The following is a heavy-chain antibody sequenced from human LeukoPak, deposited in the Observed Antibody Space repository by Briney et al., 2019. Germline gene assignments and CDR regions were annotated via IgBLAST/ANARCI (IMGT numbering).Heavy chain of an antibody. CDR1: GFTFSSYG. Sequence: GSLRLSCAASGFTFSSYGMHWVRQAPGKGLEWVSAISGSGGSTYYADSVKGRFTISRDNSKNTLYLQMNSLRAEDTAVYYCAKRWGSTSYNYYYYMDVWGEGTTVTISS. J-gene: IGHJ6*03. V-gene: IGHV3-23*01. CDR3: AKRWGSTSYNYYYYMDV. D-gene: IGHD2-2*01. CDR2: ISGSGGST.